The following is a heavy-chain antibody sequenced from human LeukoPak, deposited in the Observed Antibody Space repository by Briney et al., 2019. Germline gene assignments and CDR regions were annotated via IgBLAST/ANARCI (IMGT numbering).Heavy chain of an antibody. Sequence: ASVTVSCKASGYTFTAYYIRWVRQAPGQGLEWMGRIDPNSGDTKFAQEFQGRVTMTRDTSITTAQMELSRLKSDDTALYYCARDLASTPYWELDYWGQGTLLTVSS. J-gene: IGHJ4*02. D-gene: IGHD1-26*01. CDR3: ARDLASTPYWELDY. V-gene: IGHV1-2*06. CDR2: IDPNSGDT. CDR1: GYTFTAYY.